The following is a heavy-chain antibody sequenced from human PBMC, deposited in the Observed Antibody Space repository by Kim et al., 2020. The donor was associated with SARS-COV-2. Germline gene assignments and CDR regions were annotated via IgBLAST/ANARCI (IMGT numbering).Heavy chain of an antibody. CDR1: GFTFSTYN. CDR2: VISGSGYT. J-gene: IGHJ4*02. D-gene: IGHD2-2*01. V-gene: IGHV3-21*01. Sequence: GGSLRLSCAASGFTFSTYNMNWVRQAPGKGLEWVSSVISGSGYTYYADSVKGRFTISRDNAKNSLYLQMNSLRADDTAVYYCARDPPFCSSSSCYPSAFDCWGQGTLVTVSS. CDR3: ARDPPFCSSSSCYPSAFDC.